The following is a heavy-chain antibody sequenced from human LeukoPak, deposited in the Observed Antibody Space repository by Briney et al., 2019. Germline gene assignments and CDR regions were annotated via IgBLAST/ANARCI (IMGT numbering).Heavy chain of an antibody. Sequence: GGSLRLSCAASGFTFSDYYINWIRQAPGKGLEWVSYISSSSSSHTNYADSVKGRFTISRDNAKNSLFLQMNSLRVEDTAVYYCARGDSSGWYDYWGQGTLVTVSS. CDR3: ARGDSSGWYDY. CDR2: ISSSSSSHT. D-gene: IGHD6-19*01. CDR1: GFTFSDYY. V-gene: IGHV3-11*06. J-gene: IGHJ4*02.